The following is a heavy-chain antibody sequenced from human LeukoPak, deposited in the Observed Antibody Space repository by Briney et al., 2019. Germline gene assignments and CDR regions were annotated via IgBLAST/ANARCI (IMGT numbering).Heavy chain of an antibody. J-gene: IGHJ4*02. V-gene: IGHV1-2*06. CDR3: ARDKAKGEAAAGF. CDR1: GYTFTGYY. D-gene: IGHD6-13*01. CDR2: INPNRGGT. Sequence: ASVKVSCKASGYTFTGYYMHWVRQAPGQGPGGMGRINPNRGGTNYAQKFQGRVTMTRDTSMSTAYMEVSRLRSDDTAVYCCARDKAKGEAAAGFWGQGTLVTVSS.